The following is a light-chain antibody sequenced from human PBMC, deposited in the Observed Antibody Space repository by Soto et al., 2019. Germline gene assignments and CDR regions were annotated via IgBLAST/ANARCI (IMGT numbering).Light chain of an antibody. CDR3: QKVDNYPLT. J-gene: IGKJ4*02. CDR1: QGVSTF. CDR2: AAS. V-gene: IGKV1-9*01. Sequence: DIQLTQAPSFLSASVGDRVTISCRASQGVSTFLAWYQQKPGKAPKLLIHAASPLQGGVPSRFSGSGSGTDFSLTISSLQPEDFATYYCQKVDNYPLTFGGGTKVEIK.